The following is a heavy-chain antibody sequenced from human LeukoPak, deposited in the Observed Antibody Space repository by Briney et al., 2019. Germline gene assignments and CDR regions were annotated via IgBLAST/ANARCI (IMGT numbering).Heavy chain of an antibody. CDR1: GGSISSSSYY. V-gene: IGHV4-39*07. CDR3: ARAPLGVAFDI. J-gene: IGHJ3*02. Sequence: PSETLSLTCTVSGGSISSSSYYWGWIRQPPGRGLEWIGSIYYSGSTYYNPSLKSRVTISVDTSKNQFSLKLSSVTAADTAVYYCARAPLGVAFDIWGQGTMVTVSS. CDR2: IYYSGST.